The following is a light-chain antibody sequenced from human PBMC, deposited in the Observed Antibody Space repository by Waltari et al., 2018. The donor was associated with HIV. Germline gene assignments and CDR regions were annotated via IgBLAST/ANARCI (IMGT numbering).Light chain of an antibody. J-gene: IGLJ3*02. CDR3: AAWDDSLNGWV. V-gene: IGLV1-44*01. CDR2: SNS. CDR1: SSNLGSNT. Sequence: QSVLTQPPSASGTPGQRVTISCSGSSSNLGSNTVNWYQQLPGTAPKLLIYSNSQRPSGVPDRFSGSRSGTSASLAISGLQSEDEADYYCAAWDDSLNGWVFGGGTKLTVL.